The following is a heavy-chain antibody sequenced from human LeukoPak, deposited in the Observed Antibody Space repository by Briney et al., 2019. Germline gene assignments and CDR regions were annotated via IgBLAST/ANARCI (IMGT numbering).Heavy chain of an antibody. D-gene: IGHD3-10*01. CDR1: GFTFSSYS. CDR2: ISSSSTTI. J-gene: IGHJ4*02. V-gene: IGHV3-48*01. Sequence: GGSLRLSCAASGFTFSSYSMMWVRQAPGKGLEWVSYISSSSTTIYYADSVKGRFTISRDNAKNSVYLQMNSLRAEDTAVYYCAREEVQGVMDYWGQGTLVTVSS. CDR3: AREEVQGVMDY.